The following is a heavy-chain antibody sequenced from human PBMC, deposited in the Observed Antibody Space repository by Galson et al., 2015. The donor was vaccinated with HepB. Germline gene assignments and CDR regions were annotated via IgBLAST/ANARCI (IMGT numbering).Heavy chain of an antibody. Sequence: SLRLSCAASGFTFSSYGMHWVRQAPGKGLEWVAVIWYDGSNKYYADSVKGRFTISRDNSKNTLYLQMNSLRAEDTAVYYCARDRDNYDAFDIWGQGTMVTVSS. CDR3: ARDRDNYDAFDI. CDR2: IWYDGSNK. J-gene: IGHJ3*02. V-gene: IGHV3-33*08. CDR1: GFTFSSYG. D-gene: IGHD1-1*01.